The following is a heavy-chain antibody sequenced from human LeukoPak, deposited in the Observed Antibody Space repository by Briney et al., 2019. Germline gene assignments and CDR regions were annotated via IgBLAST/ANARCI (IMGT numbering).Heavy chain of an antibody. CDR3: ASRVFTADAFDI. J-gene: IGHJ3*02. V-gene: IGHV5-51*01. D-gene: IGHD5-18*01. Sequence: GESLKISCKGSGYSFTSYWIGWVRQMPGKGLEWMGIIYPDDSDTRYSPSFQGQVTISADKSLNTAYLQWSSLKASDTAMYYCASRVFTADAFDIWGQGTMVTVSS. CDR2: IYPDDSDT. CDR1: GYSFTSYW.